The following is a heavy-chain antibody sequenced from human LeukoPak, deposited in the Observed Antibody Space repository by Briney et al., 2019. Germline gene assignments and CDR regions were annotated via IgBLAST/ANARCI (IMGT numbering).Heavy chain of an antibody. V-gene: IGHV1-69*04. J-gene: IGHJ3*02. Sequence: EASVKVSCKASGGTFSSYAITWVRQAPGQGLEWMGRIIPILGIANYAQKFQGRVAIIADKSTSTAYMELSSLRSEDTAVYYCARDLYRGHEGNAFDIWGQGTMVTVSS. CDR2: IIPILGIA. D-gene: IGHD5-12*01. CDR1: GGTFSSYA. CDR3: ARDLYRGHEGNAFDI.